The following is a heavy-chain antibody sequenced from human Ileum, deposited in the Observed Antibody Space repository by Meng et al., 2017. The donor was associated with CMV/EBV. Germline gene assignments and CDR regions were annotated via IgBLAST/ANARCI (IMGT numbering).Heavy chain of an antibody. CDR1: GYTFTSYD. CDR3: ASGYDKGPHGRAFDP. Sequence: ASVKVSCKASGYTFTSYDINWVRQATGQGLEWMGWMNPNSGNTGYAQKFQGRVTITRNTSISTAYMEVNSLRSEDTALYYCASGYDKGPHGRAFDPWGQGTLVTVSS. D-gene: IGHD3-9*01. J-gene: IGHJ5*02. CDR2: MNPNSGNT. V-gene: IGHV1-8*01.